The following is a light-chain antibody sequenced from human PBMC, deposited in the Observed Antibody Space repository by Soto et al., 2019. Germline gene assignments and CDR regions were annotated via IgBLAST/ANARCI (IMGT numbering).Light chain of an antibody. CDR3: QSFDTSLGRSV. CDR1: SSNIGAGFD. Sequence: QAVVTQPPSVSGAPGQRVTIPCTWTSSNIGAGFDVHWYQHLPGTAPKLLIYGNNHRPSGVPDRFSGSKSGTSASLAITGLQDEDEADYACQSFDTSLGRSVFGGGTKLTVL. CDR2: GNN. J-gene: IGLJ2*01. V-gene: IGLV1-40*01.